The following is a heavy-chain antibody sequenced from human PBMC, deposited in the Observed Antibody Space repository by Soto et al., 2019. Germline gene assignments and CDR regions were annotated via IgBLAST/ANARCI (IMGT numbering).Heavy chain of an antibody. CDR1: GFTFSSYA. Sequence: LRLSCAASGFTFSSYAMHWVRQAPGKGLEWVAVISYDGSNKYYADSVKGRFTISRDNSKNTLYLQMNSLRAEDTAVYYCARDMSSSTRITYYYGMDVWGQGTTVPVSS. CDR3: ARDMSSSTRITYYYGMDV. D-gene: IGHD6-6*01. V-gene: IGHV3-30-3*01. CDR2: ISYDGSNK. J-gene: IGHJ6*02.